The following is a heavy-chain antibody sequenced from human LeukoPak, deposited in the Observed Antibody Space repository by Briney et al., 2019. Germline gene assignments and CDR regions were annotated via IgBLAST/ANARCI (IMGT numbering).Heavy chain of an antibody. CDR1: GFTFSSYA. J-gene: IGHJ4*02. CDR3: ARERADYFDY. CDR2: ISYDGSNK. D-gene: IGHD6-19*01. Sequence: GGSPRLSCAASGFTFSSYAMHWVRQAPGKGLEWVAVISYDGSNKYYADSVKGRFTISRDNSKNTLYLQMNSLRAEDTAVYYCARERADYFDYWGQGTLVTVSS. V-gene: IGHV3-30-3*01.